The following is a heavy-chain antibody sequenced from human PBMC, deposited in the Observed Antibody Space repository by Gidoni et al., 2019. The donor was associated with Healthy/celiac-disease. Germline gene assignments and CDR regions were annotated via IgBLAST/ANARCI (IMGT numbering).Heavy chain of an antibody. D-gene: IGHD2-21*02. CDR3: ARMRGGDCYSDAFDI. Sequence: QVTLRESGPALVTPTQTLTLTCTFSGFSLSTSGMCVSWIRQPPGKALEWLARIDWDDDKYYSTSLKTRLTISKDTSKNQVVLTMTNMDPVDTATYYCARMRGGDCYSDAFDIWGQGTMVTVSS. J-gene: IGHJ3*02. CDR1: GFSLSTSGMC. V-gene: IGHV2-70*15. CDR2: IDWDDDK.